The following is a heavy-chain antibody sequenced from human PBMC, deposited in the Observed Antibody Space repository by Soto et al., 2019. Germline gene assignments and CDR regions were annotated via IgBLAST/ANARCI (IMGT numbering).Heavy chain of an antibody. CDR2: IKSETDGGAT. CDR1: GFIVSKAW. CDR3: TTDKSY. V-gene: IGHV3-15*07. Sequence: EVQLVESGGGLVKPGGSLRLSCAASGFIVSKAWVNWVRQAPGKGLAWVGRIKSETDGGATDYGTPVEGRFTISRDDSKSMLYLQMNSLKTEDTAIYYCTTDKSYWGQGTLVTVSA. J-gene: IGHJ4*02.